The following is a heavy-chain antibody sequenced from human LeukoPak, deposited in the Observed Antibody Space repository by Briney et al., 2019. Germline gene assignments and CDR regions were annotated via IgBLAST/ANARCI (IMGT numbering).Heavy chain of an antibody. Sequence: GGSLRLSCAASGFSVSSTYMNWVRQAPGKGLEWVSVTYSGGDTYYADSVKGRFSISRDNSTNTLYLQMKSLRAEDTAVYYCAREGHDNAGHLLNALDIWGQGTVVTVSA. CDR1: GFSVSSTY. V-gene: IGHV3-66*01. CDR3: AREGHDNAGHLLNALDI. J-gene: IGHJ3*02. D-gene: IGHD2-15*01. CDR2: TYSGGDT.